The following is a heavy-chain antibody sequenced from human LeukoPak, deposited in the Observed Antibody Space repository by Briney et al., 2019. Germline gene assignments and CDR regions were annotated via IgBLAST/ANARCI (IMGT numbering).Heavy chain of an antibody. CDR1: GYTFSRYA. J-gene: IGHJ4*02. D-gene: IGHD1-14*01. CDR2: INANGGST. CDR3: ARSLLPVLGSRQPFDY. V-gene: IGHV3-64*02. Sequence: RSLGLSRAASGYTFSRYAIHWVRQAPGKGLEYVSAINANGGSTYYADSVRGRFTISRDTSKNTAYLHVGSLRPEDMAVYYCARSLLPVLGSRQPFDYWGQGTLVTV.